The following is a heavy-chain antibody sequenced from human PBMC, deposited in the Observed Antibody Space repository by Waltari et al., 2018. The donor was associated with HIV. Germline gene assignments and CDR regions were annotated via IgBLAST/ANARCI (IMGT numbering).Heavy chain of an antibody. V-gene: IGHV4-59*01. J-gene: IGHJ4*02. CDR3: ARVRRSYSSSSRGVFYFDY. Sequence: QVQLQESGPGLVKPSETLSLTCTVSGGSISSYYWSWIRQPPGKGLEWIGYIYYSGSTNYNPSLKSRVTISVDTSKNQFSLKLSSVTAADTAVYYCARVRRSYSSSSRGVFYFDYWGQGTLVTVSS. CDR2: IYYSGST. CDR1: GGSISSYY. D-gene: IGHD6-6*01.